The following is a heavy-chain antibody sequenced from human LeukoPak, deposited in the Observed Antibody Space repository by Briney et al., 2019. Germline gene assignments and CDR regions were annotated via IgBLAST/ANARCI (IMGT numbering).Heavy chain of an antibody. V-gene: IGHV4-34*01. Sequence: PSETLSLTCAVYGGSFSGYYWSWIRQPPGKGLEWIGEINHSGSTNYNPSLMSRVTISVDTSKNQFSLKLSSVTAADTAVYYCARRKRSGCGSTSCLLNWFDPWGQGTLVTVSS. J-gene: IGHJ5*02. CDR2: INHSGST. CDR3: ARRKRSGCGSTSCLLNWFDP. CDR1: GGSFSGYY. D-gene: IGHD2-2*01.